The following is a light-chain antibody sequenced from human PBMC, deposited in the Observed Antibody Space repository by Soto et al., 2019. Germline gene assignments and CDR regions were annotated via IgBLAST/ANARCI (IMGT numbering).Light chain of an antibody. V-gene: IGKV3-15*01. CDR3: QQYKNCPLT. CDR2: GAS. Sequence: EIVMTQSPATLSVSPGERATLSCRASQNINNNLAWYQQKPGQGPRLLIYGASSRATGIPARFSGSWSGTGFTLTISSLQSEDFAIYYCQQYKNCPLTFGGGTKVEIK. J-gene: IGKJ4*01. CDR1: QNINNN.